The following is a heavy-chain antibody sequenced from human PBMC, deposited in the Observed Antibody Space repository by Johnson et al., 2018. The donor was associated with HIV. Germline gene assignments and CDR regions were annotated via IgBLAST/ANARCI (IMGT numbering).Heavy chain of an antibody. Sequence: QVQLVESGGGLVKPGGSLRLSCAASGFTFSDYYMSWIRQAPGKGLEWVSYISSSGSTIYYADSVKGRFTISRDNAKNSLYLQMNSLRAEDTALYYCAKDMERYSYGPDAFDIWGQGTMVTVSS. D-gene: IGHD5-18*01. CDR2: ISSSGSTI. CDR3: AKDMERYSYGPDAFDI. V-gene: IGHV3-11*01. J-gene: IGHJ3*02. CDR1: GFTFSDYY.